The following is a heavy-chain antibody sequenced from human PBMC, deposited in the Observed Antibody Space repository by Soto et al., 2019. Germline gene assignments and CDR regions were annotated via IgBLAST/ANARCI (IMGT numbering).Heavy chain of an antibody. CDR1: GFTFSSYA. V-gene: IGHV3-33*01. Sequence: QEQLVESGGGVVQPGRSLRLSCAASGFTFSSYAMHWVRQAPGKGLEWVALIWYDGSDKYYTDSVKGRFTISRDNSKNTLYLQMNSLRAEDTAVYYCARDRAMATIGSYGMDVWGQGTTVTVSS. J-gene: IGHJ6*02. CDR3: ARDRAMATIGSYGMDV. CDR2: IWYDGSDK. D-gene: IGHD5-12*01.